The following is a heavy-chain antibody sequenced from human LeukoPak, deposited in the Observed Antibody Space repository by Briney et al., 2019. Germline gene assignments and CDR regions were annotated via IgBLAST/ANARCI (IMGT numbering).Heavy chain of an antibody. V-gene: IGHV4-61*01. Sequence: SETLSLTCTVSGGSVSSGSYYWSWIRQPPGKGLEWIGYIYYSGSTNYNPSLKSRVTISVDTSKNQFSLKLSSVTAADTAVYYCARDRHYYDSSGYYSDAFDIWGQGTMVTVSS. CDR3: ARDRHYYDSSGYYSDAFDI. CDR1: GGSVSSGSYY. CDR2: IYYSGST. D-gene: IGHD3-22*01. J-gene: IGHJ3*02.